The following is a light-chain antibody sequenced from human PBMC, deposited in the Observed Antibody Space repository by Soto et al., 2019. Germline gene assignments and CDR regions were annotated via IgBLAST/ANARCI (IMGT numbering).Light chain of an antibody. CDR3: QQYGDSPIT. CDR1: QNIINRY. CDR2: AAS. V-gene: IGKV3-20*01. Sequence: EIVLTQSPGTLSLSPGERATLSCGASQNIINRYLAWYQPKPGQAPRLLIYAASTRAAGIPDRLSGRGSGTALTLTLSRLEPEDFAVYFCQQYGDSPITFGQGTRLEIK. J-gene: IGKJ5*01.